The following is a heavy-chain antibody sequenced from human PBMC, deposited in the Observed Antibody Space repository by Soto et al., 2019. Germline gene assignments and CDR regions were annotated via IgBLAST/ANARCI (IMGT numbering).Heavy chain of an antibody. V-gene: IGHV3-23*01. CDR2: IQGRDDTT. CDR3: AKETDPRCCYGVDY. Sequence: EVQLLESGGGLVQPGGSLTLSCAASGFTFSTYAMGWVRQAPGKGLEWVSTIQGRDDTTFYADSVRGRFTISRDNSKNTMSLQMNTLRGDDTAVYYRAKETDPRCCYGVDYWGQGALVTVSS. J-gene: IGHJ4*02. CDR1: GFTFSTYA. D-gene: IGHD2-2*01.